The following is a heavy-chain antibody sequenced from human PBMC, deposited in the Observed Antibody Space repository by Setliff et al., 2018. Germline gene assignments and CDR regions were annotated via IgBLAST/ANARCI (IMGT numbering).Heavy chain of an antibody. D-gene: IGHD3-10*01. V-gene: IGHV4-4*07. CDR1: GGSISSYY. CDR2: IYTSGST. J-gene: IGHJ6*02. CDR3: ARSSSGSPHYYYAMDV. Sequence: SETLSLTCTVSGGSISSYYWSWIRQPAGKGLEWIGRIYTSGSTNYNPSLKSRVTISVDTSKNQFSLKLSSVTAADTAVYYCARSSSGSPHYYYAMDVWGQGTTVTVSS.